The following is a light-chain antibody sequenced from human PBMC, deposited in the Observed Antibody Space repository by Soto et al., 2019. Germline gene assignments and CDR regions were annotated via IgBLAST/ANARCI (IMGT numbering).Light chain of an antibody. J-gene: IGKJ2*01. CDR1: QSISSY. V-gene: IGKV3-11*01. Sequence: EIVLPQSPATLSLSPGERATLSCRASQSISSYLAWYQQKPGQAPRLLFYDASIRAAGIPARFSGSGSGTAFTVTISSLEPEDLAFYYCQQRRDSPRNFGRGTKLEIK. CDR3: QQRRDSPRN. CDR2: DAS.